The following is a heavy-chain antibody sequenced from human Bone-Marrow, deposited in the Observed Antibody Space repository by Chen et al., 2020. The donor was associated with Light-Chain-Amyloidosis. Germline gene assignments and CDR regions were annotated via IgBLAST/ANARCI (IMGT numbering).Heavy chain of an antibody. D-gene: IGHD5-12*01. CDR3: ARRRDGYNFDY. Sequence: EVQLEQSGPEVKKPGESLKISCKGSGYTFPNYWIGWVRQMPGKGLEWMGVIYPDDSDAGSIPSFEAQVTISAHKSITTAFLQWRSLKASDTSMYYCARRRDGYNFDYWGQGTLVTLSS. CDR1: GYTFPNYW. V-gene: IGHV5-51*01. J-gene: IGHJ4*02. CDR2: IYPDDSDA.